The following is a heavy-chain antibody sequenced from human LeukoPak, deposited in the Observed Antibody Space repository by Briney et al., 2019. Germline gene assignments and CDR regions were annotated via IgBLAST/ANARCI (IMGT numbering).Heavy chain of an antibody. CDR2: INHSGST. D-gene: IGHD3-10*01. V-gene: IGHV4-34*01. CDR3: ARGGNYYGSGSYRY. J-gene: IGHJ4*02. CDR1: GGSFSGYY. Sequence: SETLSLTCAVSGGSFSGYYWSWIRQPPGKGLEWIGEINHSGSTNYNPSLKRRVTITVDTSKTQFPLKLSSVTAAATAVYYCARGGNYYGSGSYRYWGQGTLVTVSS.